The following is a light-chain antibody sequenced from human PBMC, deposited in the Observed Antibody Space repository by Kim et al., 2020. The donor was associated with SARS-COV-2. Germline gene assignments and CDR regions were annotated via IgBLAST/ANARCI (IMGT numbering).Light chain of an antibody. CDR3: QVWDSSTSVV. V-gene: IGLV3-9*01. CDR1: NIGSKN. Sequence: VSLGKTAGITCGGNNIGSKNEHWYQQKPGQAPVLVIYRDSNRPSGIPERFSGSNSGNTATLTISRAQAGDEADYYCQVWDSSTSVVFGGGTQLTVL. J-gene: IGLJ2*01. CDR2: RDS.